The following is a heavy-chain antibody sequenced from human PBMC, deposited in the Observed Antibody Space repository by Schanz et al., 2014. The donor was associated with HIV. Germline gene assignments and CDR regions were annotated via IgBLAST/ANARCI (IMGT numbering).Heavy chain of an antibody. CDR3: ARGQDWPGPRLDH. D-gene: IGHD3-9*01. V-gene: IGHV1-18*01. CDR1: GYTFTNYG. J-gene: IGHJ5*02. CDR2: ISGYIGNT. Sequence: QVQLVQSGAEVKKPGASVTVSCKASGYTFTNYGINWVRQAPGQGLEWMGWISGYIGNTNYAQNLQGRVTMTADTFTSTAYMELRSLTSDDTAVYYCARGQDWPGPRLDHWGHGTLVLVSS.